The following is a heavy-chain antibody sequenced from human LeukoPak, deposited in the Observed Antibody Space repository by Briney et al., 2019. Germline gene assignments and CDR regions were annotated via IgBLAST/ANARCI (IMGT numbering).Heavy chain of an antibody. V-gene: IGHV3-74*01. J-gene: IGHJ4*02. Sequence: GGSLRLSCAGSGFTFSTYWMHWVRHAPGGGLVWVSGINTDGSTTSYADSVKGRFTISRDNAKNTVYLQMSSLRAEDTAVYYCAKESGYDVDLEYWGQGALVTAPS. CDR3: AKESGYDVDLEY. D-gene: IGHD5-12*01. CDR2: INTDGSTT. CDR1: GFTFSTYW.